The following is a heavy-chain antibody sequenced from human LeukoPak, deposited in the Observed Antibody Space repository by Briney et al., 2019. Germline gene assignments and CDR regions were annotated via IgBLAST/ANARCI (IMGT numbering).Heavy chain of an antibody. CDR3: ATGPIQLWPVGGDY. J-gene: IGHJ4*02. D-gene: IGHD5-18*01. CDR2: FDPEDGET. Sequence: ASVKVSCKVSGYTLTELSMHWVRQAPGKGLEWMGGFDPEDGETIYAQKFQGRVTMTEDTSTDTAYMELGSLRSEDTAVYYCATGPIQLWPVGGDYWGQGTLVTVSS. V-gene: IGHV1-24*01. CDR1: GYTLTELS.